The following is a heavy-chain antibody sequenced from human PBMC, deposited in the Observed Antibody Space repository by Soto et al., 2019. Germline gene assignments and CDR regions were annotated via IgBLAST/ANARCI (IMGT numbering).Heavy chain of an antibody. D-gene: IGHD3-22*01. CDR3: ARVLGDYYDSSGFHFDY. V-gene: IGHV4-30-2*01. J-gene: IGHJ4*02. Sequence: QLQLQESGSGLVKPSQTLSLTCAVSGGSISSGGYSWSWIRQPPGKGLEWIGYIYHSGSTYYNPSLKSRVTISVDRSKNQFSLKLSSVTAADTAVYYCARVLGDYYDSSGFHFDYWGQGTLVTVSS. CDR2: IYHSGST. CDR1: GGSISSGGYS.